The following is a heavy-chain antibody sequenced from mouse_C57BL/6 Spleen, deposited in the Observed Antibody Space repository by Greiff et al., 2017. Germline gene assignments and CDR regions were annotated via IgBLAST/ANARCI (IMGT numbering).Heavy chain of an antibody. V-gene: IGHV2-9-1*01. CDR1: GFSLTSYA. Sequence: VKLMESGPGLVAPSQSLSITCTVSGFSLTSYAISWVRQPPGKGLEWLGVIWTGGGTNYNSALKSRLSISKDNSKSQVFLKMNSLQTDDTARYYCARNWGYGSSYPFDYWGQGTTLTVSS. CDR3: ARNWGYGSSYPFDY. CDR2: IWTGGGT. D-gene: IGHD1-1*01. J-gene: IGHJ2*01.